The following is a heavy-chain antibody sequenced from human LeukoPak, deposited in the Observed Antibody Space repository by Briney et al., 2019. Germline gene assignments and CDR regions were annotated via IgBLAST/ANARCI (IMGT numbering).Heavy chain of an antibody. CDR1: GFTFSSYD. V-gene: IGHV3-13*01. J-gene: IGHJ4*02. CDR3: ARGAGSDWIH. CDR2: IGPGGDT. Sequence: PGGSLRLSCAASGFTFSSYDMHWVRQDRGKGLEWVSTIGPGGDTYYSNSVRGRFTISRENARNSLYLQMSSLRSADAATYYCARGAGSDWIHWGQGALVAVSS. D-gene: IGHD1-26*01.